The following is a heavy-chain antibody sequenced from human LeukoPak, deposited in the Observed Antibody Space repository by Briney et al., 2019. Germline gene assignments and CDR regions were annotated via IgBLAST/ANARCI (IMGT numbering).Heavy chain of an antibody. J-gene: IGHJ4*02. CDR3: AKEYDIVVVPAVAFDY. D-gene: IGHD2-2*01. Sequence: GGALRLSCAASGFTFSSYAMSWVGQAPGKGLEGVSAISGSGGSSYYADSLKGRFTISRDNSKNTLYLQMNSLRAEDTAVYYCAKEYDIVVVPAVAFDYWGQGTLVTVSS. CDR2: ISGSGGSS. V-gene: IGHV3-23*01. CDR1: GFTFSSYA.